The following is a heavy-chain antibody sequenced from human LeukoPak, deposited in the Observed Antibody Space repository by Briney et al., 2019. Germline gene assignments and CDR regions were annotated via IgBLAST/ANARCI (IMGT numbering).Heavy chain of an antibody. V-gene: IGHV1-18*04. CDR3: ARDRGVYSGSKFDY. CDR1: GSTFTSYY. J-gene: IGHJ4*02. D-gene: IGHD5-12*01. CDR2: VSAYNGNT. Sequence: VASVKVSCKASGSTFTSYYMHWVRQAPGQGLEWMGWVSAYNGNTNYAQKLQGRVTMTTDTSTSTAYMELRSLRSDDTAVYYCARDRGVYSGSKFDYWGQGTLVTVSS.